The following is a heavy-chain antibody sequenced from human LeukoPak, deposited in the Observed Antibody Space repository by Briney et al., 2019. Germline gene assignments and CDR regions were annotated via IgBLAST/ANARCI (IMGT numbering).Heavy chain of an antibody. J-gene: IGHJ4*02. V-gene: IGHV3-7*01. CDR3: AKSIGCVGARCYGVYYFDY. CDR1: GFTVTSSW. D-gene: IGHD2-21*01. Sequence: AGGSLRLSCAASGFTVTSSWMSWVRQAPGKGLEWVANINLDGSEKYYVDSVKGRFTISRDNGKNSLFLQLNSLRAEDTAVYCCAKSIGCVGARCYGVYYFDYWGQGTLVTVSS. CDR2: INLDGSEK.